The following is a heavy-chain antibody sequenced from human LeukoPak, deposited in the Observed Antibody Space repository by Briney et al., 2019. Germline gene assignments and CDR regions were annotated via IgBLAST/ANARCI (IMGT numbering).Heavy chain of an antibody. CDR3: ARDGDGYNPGG. CDR2: IKQDGSEQ. D-gene: IGHD5-24*01. Sequence: GGSLRLSCAASGFTSSHYYMSWVRQAPGKGLEWVANIKQDGSEQFYLDSVKGRFTISRDNAKNALYLQMNSLRAEDTAVYYCARDGDGYNPGGWGQGTLVTVSS. V-gene: IGHV3-7*01. J-gene: IGHJ4*02. CDR1: GFTSSHYY.